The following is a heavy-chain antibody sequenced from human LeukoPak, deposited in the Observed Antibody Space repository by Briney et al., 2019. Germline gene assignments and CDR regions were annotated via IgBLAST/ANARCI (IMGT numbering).Heavy chain of an antibody. CDR1: GFTFSTYS. D-gene: IGHD6-19*01. CDR3: ARDPSSGWYLKGWFDP. V-gene: IGHV3-21*01. Sequence: GGSLRLSCAASGFTFSTYSMNWVRQAPGKELEWVSSITSSRIYIYYADSVKGRFTIPRDNAKNSLYLQMNSLRAEDTAVYYCARDPSSGWYLKGWFDPWGQGTLVTVSS. CDR2: ITSSRIYI. J-gene: IGHJ5*02.